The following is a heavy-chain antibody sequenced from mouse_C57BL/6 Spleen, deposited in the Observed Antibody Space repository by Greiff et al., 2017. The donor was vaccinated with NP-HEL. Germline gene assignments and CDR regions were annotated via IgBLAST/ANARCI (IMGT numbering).Heavy chain of an antibody. Sequence: VQLQQSGAELVKPGASVKLSCKASGYTFTSYWMHWVKQRPGQGLEWIGMIHPNSGSTNYNEKFKSKATLTVDKSSSTAYMQLSSLTSEDSAVYYCARKDYAFYAMDYWGQGTSVTVSS. CDR2: IHPNSGST. D-gene: IGHD1-1*01. V-gene: IGHV1-64*01. CDR1: GYTFTSYW. J-gene: IGHJ4*01. CDR3: ARKDYAFYAMDY.